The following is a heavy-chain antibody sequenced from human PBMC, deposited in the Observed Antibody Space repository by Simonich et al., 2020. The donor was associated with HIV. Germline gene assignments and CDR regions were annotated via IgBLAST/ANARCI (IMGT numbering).Heavy chain of an antibody. CDR2: IDPEEGKT. V-gene: IGHV1-24*01. Sequence: QVQLVQSGAEVKKPGASVKVSCKVSGYTLTELSMHWLRQAPGKGLEWMGGIDPEEGKTIYAQKFHGRVTMTEDTSTDTASMELSSLRSEDTAVYYCATVILVGYYGSGSYYNGRLNSWGQGTLVTVSS. CDR3: ATVILVGYYGSGSYYNGRLNS. CDR1: GYTLTELS. J-gene: IGHJ4*02. D-gene: IGHD3-10*01.